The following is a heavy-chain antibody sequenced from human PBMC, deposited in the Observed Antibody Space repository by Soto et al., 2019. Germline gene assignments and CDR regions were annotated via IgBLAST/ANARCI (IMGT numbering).Heavy chain of an antibody. CDR3: ARDAGVSGELYY. V-gene: IGHV1-18*01. CDR1: GYTFTNNS. D-gene: IGHD3-16*01. Sequence: QVQLVQSGAEVKKPGASVKVSYRASGYTFTNNSISWVRQAPGQGLEWMGWISAYNGNTNYAQKLQGRVTMTTDTSTSTAYMELRSLRSYDTAVYYCARDAGVSGELYYWGQGTLVTVSS. J-gene: IGHJ4*02. CDR2: ISAYNGNT.